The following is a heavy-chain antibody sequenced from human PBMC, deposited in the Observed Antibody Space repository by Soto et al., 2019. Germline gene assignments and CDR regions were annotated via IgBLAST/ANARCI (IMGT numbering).Heavy chain of an antibody. CDR2: IYSGGST. CDR3: ARDPWAADY. J-gene: IGHJ4*02. D-gene: IGHD3-16*01. V-gene: IGHV3-66*01. CDR1: GLTVSTKS. Sequence: EVQLVESGGGLVQPGGSLRLSCAASGLTVSTKSMSWVRQAPGKGLEWVSVIYSGGSTFYADSVRGRFTISRDNSKNTVNLQMNSLRAEDTAVYYCARDPWAADYWGQGTLVTVSS.